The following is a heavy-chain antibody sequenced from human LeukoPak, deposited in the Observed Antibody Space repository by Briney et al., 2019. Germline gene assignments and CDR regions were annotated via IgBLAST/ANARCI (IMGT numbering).Heavy chain of an antibody. CDR1: GFTVSSNY. Sequence: GGSLRLSCAASGFTVSSNYMSWVRQAPGKGLEWVSVIYSGGSTYYADSVKGRFTISRDNSKNTLYLQMNSLRAEDTAVYYCARGAVTTYSEAGAFDIWGQGTMVTVSS. D-gene: IGHD4-17*01. CDR2: IYSGGST. V-gene: IGHV3-53*01. CDR3: ARGAVTTYSEAGAFDI. J-gene: IGHJ3*02.